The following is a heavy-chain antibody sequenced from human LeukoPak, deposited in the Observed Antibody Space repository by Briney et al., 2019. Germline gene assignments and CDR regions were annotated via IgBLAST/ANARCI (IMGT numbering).Heavy chain of an antibody. Sequence: SETLSLTCTVSGGSISSYYWSWIRQPPGKGLEWIGYIYYSGSTNYNPSLKSRVTISVDTSKNQFSLKLSSVTAADTGVYFCAREGFSGSYYDYWGQGTLVTVSS. CDR2: IYYSGST. V-gene: IGHV4-59*01. CDR3: AREGFSGSYYDY. D-gene: IGHD1-26*01. J-gene: IGHJ4*02. CDR1: GGSISSYY.